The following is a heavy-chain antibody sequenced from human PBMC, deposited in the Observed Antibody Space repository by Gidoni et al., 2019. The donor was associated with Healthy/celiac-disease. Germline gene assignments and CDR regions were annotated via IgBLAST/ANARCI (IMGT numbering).Heavy chain of an antibody. V-gene: IGHV4-39*01. CDR3: ATRGRNYYYYGMDV. J-gene: IGHJ6*02. Sequence: QLQLQESGPGLVKPSETLSLTCTVSGGSISSSSYYWGWIRQPPGKGLEWIGSIYYSGSTYYNPSLKSRVTISVDTSKNQFSLKLSSVTAADTAVYYCATRGRNYYYYGMDVWGQGTTVTVSS. CDR1: GGSISSSSYY. CDR2: IYYSGST.